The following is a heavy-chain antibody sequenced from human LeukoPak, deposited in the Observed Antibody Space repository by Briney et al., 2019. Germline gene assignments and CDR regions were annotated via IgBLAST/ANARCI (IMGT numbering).Heavy chain of an antibody. CDR1: GLTFSSYE. Sequence: GGSLRLSCAASGLTFSSYEMNWVRQAPGKGLEWVSYISSGGSTIYYADSVKGRFTISRDNAKDSLYLRMNSLRAEDTAVYYCARQRFYGDYAGDYWGQGTLVTVSS. V-gene: IGHV3-48*03. D-gene: IGHD4-17*01. J-gene: IGHJ4*02. CDR3: ARQRFYGDYAGDY. CDR2: ISSGGSTI.